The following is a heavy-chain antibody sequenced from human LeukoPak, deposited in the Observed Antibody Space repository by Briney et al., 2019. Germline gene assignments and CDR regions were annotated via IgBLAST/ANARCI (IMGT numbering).Heavy chain of an antibody. Sequence: SETLSLTCTVSGGSISSYYWSWIRQPPGKGLEWIGYIYYSGSTNYNPSLKSRVTISVDTSKNQFSLKLSSVTAADTAVYYCARRDGYNSEYYFDYWGQGTLVTVSS. CDR3: ARRDGYNSEYYFDY. D-gene: IGHD5-24*01. J-gene: IGHJ4*02. CDR1: GGSISSYY. CDR2: IYYSGST. V-gene: IGHV4-59*08.